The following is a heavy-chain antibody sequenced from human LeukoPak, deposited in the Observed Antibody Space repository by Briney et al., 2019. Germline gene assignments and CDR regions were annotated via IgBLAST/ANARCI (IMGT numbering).Heavy chain of an antibody. CDR2: LYSGGST. J-gene: IGHJ3*02. CDR3: ARDYSGYEKAFDI. D-gene: IGHD5-12*01. CDR1: GFTFSSNY. Sequence: GGSLRLPCAASGFTFSSNYMSWVRQAPGKGLEWVSILYSGGSTYYADSVKGRFTISRDDSKNTLYLQMNSLRAEDTAVYYCARDYSGYEKAFDIWGQGTMVTVSS. V-gene: IGHV3-66*01.